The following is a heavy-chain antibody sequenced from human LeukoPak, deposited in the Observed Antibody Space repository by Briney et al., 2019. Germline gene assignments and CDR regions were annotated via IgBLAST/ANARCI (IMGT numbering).Heavy chain of an antibody. Sequence: PSETLSLTCSVSGASINGYSWNWVRQTPEKRLDWIGYVSHTGATTSNPTLKSRVSITIDTSKSQISLTMTSVTAADSALYYCARDRRGSFYTFDLWGPGTIVSVS. D-gene: IGHD1-26*01. CDR2: VSHTGAT. CDR1: GASINGYS. J-gene: IGHJ3*01. V-gene: IGHV4-59*01. CDR3: ARDRRGSFYTFDL.